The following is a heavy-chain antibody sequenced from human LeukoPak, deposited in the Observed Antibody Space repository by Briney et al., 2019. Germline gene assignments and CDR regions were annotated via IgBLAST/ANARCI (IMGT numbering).Heavy chain of an antibody. V-gene: IGHV1-24*01. D-gene: IGHD3-22*01. CDR2: FDPEDGET. J-gene: IGHJ4*02. CDR1: GYTLTELS. CDR3: ASRNYCDSKVED. Sequence: RASVKVSCKVSGYTLTELSMHWVRQAPGKGLEWMGGFDPEDGETIYAQKFQGRVTITADESTSTAYMELSSLRSEDTAVYYCASRNYCDSKVEDWGQGTLVTVSS.